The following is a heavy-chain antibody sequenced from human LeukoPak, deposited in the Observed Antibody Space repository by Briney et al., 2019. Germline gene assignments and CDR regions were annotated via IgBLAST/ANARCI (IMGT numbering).Heavy chain of an antibody. CDR1: GFTFGDYA. CDR3: TRGLGIRSPYYFDY. J-gene: IGHJ4*02. V-gene: IGHV3-49*03. D-gene: IGHD7-27*01. CDR2: IRSKAYGGTT. Sequence: GGSLRLSCTASGFTFGDYAMSWFRQAPGKGLEWVGFIRSKAYGGTTEYAASVKGRFTISRDDSKSTAYLQMNSLKTEDTAVYYCTRGLGIRSPYYFDYWGQGTLVTVSS.